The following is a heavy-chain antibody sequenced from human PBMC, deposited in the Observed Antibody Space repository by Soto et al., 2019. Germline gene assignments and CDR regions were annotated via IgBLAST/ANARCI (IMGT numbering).Heavy chain of an antibody. CDR2: IYSGGST. CDR1: GFTVSSNY. V-gene: IGHV3-53*01. J-gene: IGHJ6*02. CDR3: ARRVEIATIRGYYYYYRMDV. D-gene: IGHD2-21*01. Sequence: GGSLRLSCAASGFTVSSNYMSWVRQAPGKGLEWVSVIYSGGSTYYADSVKGRFTISRDNSKNTLYLQMNSLRAEDTAVYYCARRVEIATIRGYYYYYRMDVWGQGTTVTVSS.